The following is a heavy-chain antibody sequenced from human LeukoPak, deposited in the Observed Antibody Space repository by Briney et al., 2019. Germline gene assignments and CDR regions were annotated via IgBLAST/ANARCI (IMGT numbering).Heavy chain of an antibody. D-gene: IGHD5-18*01. Sequence: ASVKVSCKVSGYTLTELTMHWVRQAPGKGLEWMGGFDPEDGETIYAQKFQGRVTMTEDTSTDTAYMELSSLRSEDTAVYYCATEGPERGYSYGYYFDYWGQGTLVTVSS. V-gene: IGHV1-24*01. CDR2: FDPEDGET. CDR3: ATEGPERGYSYGYYFDY. J-gene: IGHJ4*02. CDR1: GYTLTELT.